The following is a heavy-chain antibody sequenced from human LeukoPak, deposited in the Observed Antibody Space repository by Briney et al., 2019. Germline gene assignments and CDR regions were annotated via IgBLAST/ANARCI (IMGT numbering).Heavy chain of an antibody. CDR3: SSGYYYDGSGYLD. CDR1: GGSISSGSYY. V-gene: IGHV4-61*02. J-gene: IGHJ4*02. D-gene: IGHD3-22*01. CDR2: IYTSGST. Sequence: TTSETLSLTCTVSGGSISSGSYYWSWIRQPAGKGLEWIGRIYTSGSTNYTPSLKSRVTISVDTSKNQFSLKLSSVTAADTAVYYCSSGYYYDGSGYLDWGQGTLVTVSS.